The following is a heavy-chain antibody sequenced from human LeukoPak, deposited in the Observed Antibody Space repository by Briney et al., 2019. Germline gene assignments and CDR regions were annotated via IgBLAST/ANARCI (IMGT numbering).Heavy chain of an antibody. V-gene: IGHV4-59*01. Sequence: PSETLSLTCTVSGGSISSYYWSWIRQPPGKGPEWIGYIYYSGSTNYNPSLKSRVTISVDTSKNQFSLKLSSVTAADTAVYYCARYSGSYYFDYWGQGTPVTVSS. CDR3: ARYSGSYYFDY. D-gene: IGHD1-26*01. CDR2: IYYSGST. J-gene: IGHJ4*02. CDR1: GGSISSYY.